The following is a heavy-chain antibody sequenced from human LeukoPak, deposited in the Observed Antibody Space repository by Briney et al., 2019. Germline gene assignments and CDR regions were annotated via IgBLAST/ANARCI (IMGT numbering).Heavy chain of an antibody. V-gene: IGHV3-23*01. CDR3: AKEEVGAVAGRFDH. CDR1: GFSFSSYA. J-gene: IGHJ4*02. D-gene: IGHD6-19*01. CDR2: IGGTGATT. Sequence: QPGGSLRLSCAASGFSFSSYAMTWVRQAPGKGLEWVSGIGGTGATTYYADSVKGRFTISRDNSKNTLYLQMNSLRAEDTAVYYCAKEEVGAVAGRFDHWGQGTLVTVSS.